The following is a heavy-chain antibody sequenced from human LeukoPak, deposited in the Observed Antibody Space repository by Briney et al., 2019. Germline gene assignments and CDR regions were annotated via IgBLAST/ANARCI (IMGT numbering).Heavy chain of an antibody. J-gene: IGHJ4*02. Sequence: SVKVSCKASGGTFSSYAISWVRQAPGQGLEWMGGIIPIFGTANYAQKFQGRVTITADKSTSTAHMELSSLRSEDTAVYYCASDVRDGYSSGAYWGQGTLVTVSS. D-gene: IGHD5-24*01. CDR2: IIPIFGTA. V-gene: IGHV1-69*06. CDR1: GGTFSSYA. CDR3: ASDVRDGYSSGAY.